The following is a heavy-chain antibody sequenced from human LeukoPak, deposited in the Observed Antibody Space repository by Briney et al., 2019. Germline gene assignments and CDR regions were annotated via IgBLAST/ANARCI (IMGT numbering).Heavy chain of an antibody. CDR2: IIPIFGTA. D-gene: IGHD2-2*01. CDR3: ARDVVPAAKRHYYGMDV. V-gene: IGHV1-69*13. Sequence: ASVKVSCKASGGTFSSYAISWVRQAPGQGLEWMGGIIPIFGTANYAQKFQGRVTITADESTSTAYMELNSLRSEDTAVYYCARDVVPAAKRHYYGMDVWGQGTTVTVSS. CDR1: GGTFSSYA. J-gene: IGHJ6*02.